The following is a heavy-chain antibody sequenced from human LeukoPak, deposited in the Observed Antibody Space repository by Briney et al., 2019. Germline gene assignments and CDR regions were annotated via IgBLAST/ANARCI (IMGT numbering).Heavy chain of an antibody. CDR3: ARGPNLPKYYDFWSGHRSGGWFDP. CDR1: GYTFTSYG. D-gene: IGHD3-3*01. J-gene: IGHJ5*02. V-gene: IGHV1-18*01. CDR2: ISAYNGNT. Sequence: ASVKVSRKASGYTFTSYGISWVRQAPGQGLEWMGWISAYNGNTNYAQKLQGRVTMTTDTSTSTAYMELRSLRSDDTAVYYCARGPNLPKYYDFWSGHRSGGWFDPWGQGTLVTVSS.